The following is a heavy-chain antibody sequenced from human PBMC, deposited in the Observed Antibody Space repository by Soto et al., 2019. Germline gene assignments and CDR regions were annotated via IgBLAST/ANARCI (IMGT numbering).Heavy chain of an antibody. CDR1: GGYICSCCYY. CDR2: IYYSGST. J-gene: IGHJ6*02. Sequence: SDRSSVGGGYICSCCYYRSRKKKTPGKGLEWIGSIYYSGSTYYNPSLKSRVTISVDTSKNQFSLKLSSVTAADTAVYYCARREVAPWGDYYYGMDVWGQGTTVTVSS. D-gene: IGHD3-16*01. V-gene: IGHV4-39*01. CDR3: ARREVAPWGDYYYGMDV.